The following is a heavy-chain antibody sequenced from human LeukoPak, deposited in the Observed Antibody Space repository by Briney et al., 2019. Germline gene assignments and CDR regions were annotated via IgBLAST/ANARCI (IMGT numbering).Heavy chain of an antibody. J-gene: IGHJ3*02. Sequence: SETLSLTCTVSGGSISSYYWSWIRQPAGKGLEWIGRIYTSGRTNYNPSLKSRVTMSVDTSKNQFSLKLSSVTAADTAVYYCARSYNVMVRGAGRAFDIWGQGTMVTVSS. V-gene: IGHV4-4*07. D-gene: IGHD3-10*01. CDR2: IYTSGRT. CDR3: ARSYNVMVRGAGRAFDI. CDR1: GGSISSYY.